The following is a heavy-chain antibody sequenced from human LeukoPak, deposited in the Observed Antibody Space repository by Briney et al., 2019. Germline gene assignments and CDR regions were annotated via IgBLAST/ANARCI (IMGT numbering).Heavy chain of an antibody. V-gene: IGHV4-4*02. CDR1: GGSISSSNW. D-gene: IGHD3-22*01. CDR2: IYHSGST. CDR3: ARSNYYDSSGYYRLYNWFDP. Sequence: SGTLSLTCAVSGGSISSSNWWSWVRQPPGKGLEWIGEIYHSGSTNYNPSLKSRVTISVDKSKNQFSLKLSSVPAADTAVYYCARSNYYDSSGYYRLYNWFDPWGQGTLVTVSS. J-gene: IGHJ5*02.